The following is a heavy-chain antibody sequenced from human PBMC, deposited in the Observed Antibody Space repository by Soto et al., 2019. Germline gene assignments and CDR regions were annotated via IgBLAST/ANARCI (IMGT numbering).Heavy chain of an antibody. Sequence: QVQLVQSGPEVKKPGASVKVSCKASDFSFTSDHISWVRQAPGQSPEWMGWVNLYNGNTNYAPTLRGRVTMPTDTSASTAYMQLRSLTYDDTAVDYCASADYVDYDSWGQGTLVTVSS. V-gene: IGHV1-18*01. CDR2: VNLYNGNT. J-gene: IGHJ5*01. D-gene: IGHD4-17*01. CDR1: DFSFTSDH. CDR3: ASADYVDYDS.